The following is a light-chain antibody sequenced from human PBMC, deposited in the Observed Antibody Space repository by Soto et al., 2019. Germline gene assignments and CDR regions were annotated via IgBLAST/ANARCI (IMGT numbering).Light chain of an antibody. V-gene: IGKV2-28*01. J-gene: IGKJ1*01. CDR1: QSLLHRNGYNY. CDR2: LGS. Sequence: EIVMTQSPLSLSVTPGEPASISCRSSQSLLHRNGYNYLDWYLQKPGQSPQLLIYLGSNRASGVPDRFSGSGSGTDFTLKISRVEAEDVGVYYCMQALQTLWTFGQGTKVDIK. CDR3: MQALQTLWT.